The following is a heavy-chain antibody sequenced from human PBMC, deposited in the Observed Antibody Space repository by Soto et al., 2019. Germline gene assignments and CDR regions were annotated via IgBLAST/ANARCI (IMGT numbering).Heavy chain of an antibody. CDR2: ISASGIGT. J-gene: IGHJ4*02. CDR3: AKDLGHCSSTTCYLHY. D-gene: IGHD2-2*01. Sequence: EVQLLESGGGLVQPGGSLRLSCAASGFTFSSYAMSWVRQAPGKGLEWVSAISASGIGTYFADSVKGRFTISRDNSKNLVYLQMNSLRVEDTAVYYCAKDLGHCSSTTCYLHYWGQGTLVTVSS. CDR1: GFTFSSYA. V-gene: IGHV3-23*01.